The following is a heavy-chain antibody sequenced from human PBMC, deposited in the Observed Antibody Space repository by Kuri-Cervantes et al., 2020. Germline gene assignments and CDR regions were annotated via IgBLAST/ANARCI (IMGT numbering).Heavy chain of an antibody. J-gene: IGHJ4*02. CDR1: GLAFGHYA. CDR3: ARTQPNRQLFDY. V-gene: IGHV4-59*01. D-gene: IGHD1-1*01. Sequence: ESLKISCAASGLAFGHYAMIWVRQAPGKGLEWIGYIYNSGSTNYNPSLKSRVTISVDTSKNQFSLKLNSVTAADTAVYYCARTQPNRQLFDYWGQGTLVTVSS. CDR2: IYNSGST.